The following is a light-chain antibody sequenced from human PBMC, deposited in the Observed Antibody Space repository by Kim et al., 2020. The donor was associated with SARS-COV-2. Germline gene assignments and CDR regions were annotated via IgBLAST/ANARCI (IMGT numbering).Light chain of an antibody. CDR2: KDS. CDR3: QSGDSSATWV. J-gene: IGLJ3*02. CDR1: VLPDQY. Sequence: SYELTQPPSVTVFPGQTARITCSGDVLPDQYVFWYQKKPGQAPVLVIYKDSERPSGIPERFSGASSGTTVTLTISGVQGADEADYYCQSGDSSATWVFGG. V-gene: IGLV3-25*03.